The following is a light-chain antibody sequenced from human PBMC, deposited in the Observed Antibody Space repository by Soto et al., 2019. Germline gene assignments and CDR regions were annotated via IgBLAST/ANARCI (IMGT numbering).Light chain of an antibody. CDR2: DAS. Sequence: DIQMTQSPSSLSASVGDRVTITCRASQGISDYLAWYQQKPGKVPKLLSYDASTLQSVVPSRFSGSGSGTEFTLIITSLQSEDVTTYYCQKYNSSPRTCGKGTKVEIK. J-gene: IGKJ1*01. CDR1: QGISDY. V-gene: IGKV1-27*01. CDR3: QKYNSSPRT.